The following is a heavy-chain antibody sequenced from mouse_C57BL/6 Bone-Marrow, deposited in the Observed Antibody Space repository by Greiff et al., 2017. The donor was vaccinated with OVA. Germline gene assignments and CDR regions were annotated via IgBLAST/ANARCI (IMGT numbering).Heavy chain of an antibody. D-gene: IGHD1-1*01. V-gene: IGHV1-80*01. CDR3: ASNYYYGHAMDY. CDR1: GYAFSNYW. Sequence: VQLQQSGAELVKPGASVKISCKASGYAFSNYWMNWVKQRPGQGLEWIGQIYPGDGDTNYNGKFKGKATLTADKSSSTAYMQLSSLNSEDSAVYFCASNYYYGHAMDYWGQGTSVTVSS. J-gene: IGHJ4*01. CDR2: IYPGDGDT.